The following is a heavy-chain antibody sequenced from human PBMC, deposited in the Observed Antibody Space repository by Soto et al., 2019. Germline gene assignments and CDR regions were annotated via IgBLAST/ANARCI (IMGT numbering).Heavy chain of an antibody. CDR1: GYTFTSYD. D-gene: IGHD3-16*01. CDR2: MNPNSGNT. CDR3: ARDAIGHDNYETIGYYFDH. V-gene: IGHV1-8*01. J-gene: IGHJ4*02. Sequence: ASVKVSCKASGYTFTSYDINWVRQATGQGLEWMGWMNPNSGNTGYAQKFQGRVTMTRNTSMSTAYMELSSLRSEDTAVYYCARDAIGHDNYETIGYYFDHWGPGTLVTVSS.